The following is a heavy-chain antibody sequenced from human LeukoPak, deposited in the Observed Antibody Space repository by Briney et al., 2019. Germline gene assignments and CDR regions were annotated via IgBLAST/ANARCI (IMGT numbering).Heavy chain of an antibody. Sequence: SETLSLTCAVYGGSFSGYYWSWIRQPPGKGLEWIGEINHSGSTNYNPSLKSRVTVSVDTSKNQFSLKLSSVTAADTAVYYCARGPNYGGNSKDFDYWGQGTLVTVSS. CDR1: GGSFSGYY. D-gene: IGHD4-23*01. V-gene: IGHV4-34*01. CDR2: INHSGST. J-gene: IGHJ4*02. CDR3: ARGPNYGGNSKDFDY.